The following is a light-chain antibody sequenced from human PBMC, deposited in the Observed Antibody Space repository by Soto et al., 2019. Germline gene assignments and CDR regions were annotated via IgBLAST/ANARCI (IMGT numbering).Light chain of an antibody. CDR2: DVS. CDR1: SSDVGGYNY. J-gene: IGLJ1*01. V-gene: IGLV2-14*01. Sequence: QSALTQPASVSGSPGQSITISCTGTSSDVGGYNYVSWYQQHPGKAPKVMIFDVSNRPSGVSNRFSGSKSGNTASLTISGLQAVDEADYYCSSYTSSSTYVFGTGTKLTVL. CDR3: SSYTSSSTYV.